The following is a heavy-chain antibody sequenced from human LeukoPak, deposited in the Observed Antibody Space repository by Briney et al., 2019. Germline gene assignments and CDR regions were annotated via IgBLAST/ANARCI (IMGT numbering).Heavy chain of an antibody. CDR1: RFSLTTYS. CDR2: XXXXSRXT. D-gene: IGHD3-10*01. V-gene: IGHV3-48*04. Sequence: GGSLRLSCAASRFSLTTYSMNWVRQAPGKELEWLXXXXXXSRXTXXADSVRGRFTISRDNAKNSLYLQMNSLRAEDTAVYYXXXDLIDGSGGXXXXGMDVWGQGTTXXVSS. CDR3: XXDLIDGSGGXXXXGMDV. J-gene: IGHJ6*02.